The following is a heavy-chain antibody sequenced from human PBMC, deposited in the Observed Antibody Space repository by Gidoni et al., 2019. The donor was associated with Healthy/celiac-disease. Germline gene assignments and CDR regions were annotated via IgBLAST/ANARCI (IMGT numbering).Heavy chain of an antibody. CDR1: GGSFSGYY. CDR2: IKHSGST. V-gene: IGHV4-34*01. J-gene: IGHJ4*02. Sequence: QVQLQQSGAGSLTPSETLPLTCAVYGGSFSGYYWSWTRQPPGKGLEWIGEIKHSGSTNYNPSRKSRVTISVDTSNNQFSLKLSSVAAADTAVYYCARRDYGDFYFDYWGQGTLVAVSS. D-gene: IGHD4-17*01. CDR3: ARRDYGDFYFDY.